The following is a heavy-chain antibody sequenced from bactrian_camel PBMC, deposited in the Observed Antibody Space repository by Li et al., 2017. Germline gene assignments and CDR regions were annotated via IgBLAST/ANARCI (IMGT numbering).Heavy chain of an antibody. J-gene: IGHJ4*01. Sequence: HVQLVESGGGSVQTGGSLTLSCAASGYNFNWNCMGWFRMVPGKQREGIAAILNDGTTSYSDSAKGRFTISKDNATGTLYLQMNSLKPQDTANYYCAGGPPISLMSTWCVLSRAGYNVWGQATQVTVS. D-gene: IGHD5*01. CDR2: ILNDGTT. CDR3: AGGPPISLMSTWCVLSRAGYNV. CDR1: GYNFNWNC. V-gene: IGHV3S53*01.